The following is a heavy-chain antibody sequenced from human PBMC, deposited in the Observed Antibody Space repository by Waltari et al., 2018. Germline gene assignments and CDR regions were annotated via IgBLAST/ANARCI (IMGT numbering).Heavy chain of an antibody. D-gene: IGHD1-26*01. Sequence: EVQLVESGGGLVQPGGSLRLSCAVSGVTFSDTWIHWVRQTPGKGLMWVSRINPDGRTTNYAESVTGRFTISRDNAKNMVYLQMHSLGAEDTAVYYCATAGNYRFDFWGQGTLVTVSP. CDR2: INPDGRTT. CDR3: ATAGNYRFDF. J-gene: IGHJ4*02. CDR1: GVTFSDTW. V-gene: IGHV3-74*01.